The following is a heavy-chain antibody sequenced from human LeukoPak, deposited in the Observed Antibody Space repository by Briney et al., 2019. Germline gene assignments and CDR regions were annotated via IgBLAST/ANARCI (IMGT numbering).Heavy chain of an antibody. CDR2: INHSGST. D-gene: IGHD1-26*01. CDR3: ARASSGSHDAFDI. Sequence: SETLSLTCAVYGGSFSGYYWSWIRQPPGKGLEWIGEINHSGSTNYNPSLKRRVTISVDTSKNQFSLKLSSVTAADTAVYYCARASSGSHDAFDIWGQGTMVTVSS. CDR1: GGSFSGYY. V-gene: IGHV4-34*01. J-gene: IGHJ3*02.